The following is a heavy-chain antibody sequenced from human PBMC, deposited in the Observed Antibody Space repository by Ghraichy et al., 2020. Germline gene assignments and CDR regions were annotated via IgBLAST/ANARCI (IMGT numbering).Heavy chain of an antibody. J-gene: IGHJ5*02. Sequence: SETLSLTCTVSGDSISSGGYYWSWIRQHPEKGLEWIGYIYFTGSTYYNPSLKSRVNISVDTSKNQFSLNLSSVTAADTAVYYCAREFQPPNCFDPWGQGTLVTVSS. CDR2: IYFTGST. CDR1: GDSISSGGYY. V-gene: IGHV4-31*03. CDR3: AREFQPPNCFDP.